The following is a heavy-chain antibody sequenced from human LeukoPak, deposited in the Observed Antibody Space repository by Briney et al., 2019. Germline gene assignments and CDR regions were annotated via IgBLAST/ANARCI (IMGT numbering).Heavy chain of an antibody. CDR1: GFTFSSYA. V-gene: IGHV3-21*01. J-gene: IGHJ6*02. D-gene: IGHD1-26*01. Sequence: GGSLRLSCAASGFTFSSYAMSWVRQAPGKGLEWVSSISGSSSYIYYADSLKGRFTISRDNAKNSLSLQMNSLRAEDTAVYYCARDKPVGVRTDYYYYGMDVWGQGTTVTVSS. CDR3: ARDKPVGVRTDYYYYGMDV. CDR2: ISGSSSYI.